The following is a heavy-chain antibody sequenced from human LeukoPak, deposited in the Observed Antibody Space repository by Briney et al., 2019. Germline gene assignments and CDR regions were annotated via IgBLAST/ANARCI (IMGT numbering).Heavy chain of an antibody. V-gene: IGHV4-31*03. D-gene: IGHD4-23*01. CDR3: ARQSDGGNWIDY. J-gene: IGHJ4*02. Sequence: KASETLSLTCTVSGGSISSGGYYWSWIRQHPGKGLEWIWYIYYSGSTYYNPSLKSRVTISVDTSKNQFSLKLSSVTAADTAVYYCARQSDGGNWIDYWGQGTLVTVSS. CDR2: IYYSGST. CDR1: GGSISSGGYY.